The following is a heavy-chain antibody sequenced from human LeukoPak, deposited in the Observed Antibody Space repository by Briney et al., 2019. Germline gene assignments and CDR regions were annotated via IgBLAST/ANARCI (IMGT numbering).Heavy chain of an antibody. CDR1: GGSISSDY. V-gene: IGHV4-59*08. J-gene: IGHJ6*02. CDR2: IYYSGST. D-gene: IGHD2-15*01. Sequence: SETLSLTCTVSGGSISSDYWSWIRQPPGKGLEWIGYIYYSGSTNYNPSLKSRVTISVDTSKNQFSLKLSSVTAADTAVYYCARSPPTYCRGGSCYYYGMDVWGQGTTVTVSS. CDR3: ARSPPTYCRGGSCYYYGMDV.